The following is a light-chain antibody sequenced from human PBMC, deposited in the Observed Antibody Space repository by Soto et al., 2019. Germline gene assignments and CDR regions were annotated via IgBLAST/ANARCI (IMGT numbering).Light chain of an antibody. J-gene: IGLJ1*01. V-gene: IGLV2-11*01. CDR1: SSDVGSYDY. CDR2: NVN. Sequence: QSALIQPPSVSGSPGQSVTISCTGTSSDVGSYDYVSWYQQHPGTVPKPMIYNVNTQPSGVPDRFSGSKSGNTASLTISGLQAEDEAVYFCCSYAGTYVYVFGTGTKLTVL. CDR3: CSYAGTYVYV.